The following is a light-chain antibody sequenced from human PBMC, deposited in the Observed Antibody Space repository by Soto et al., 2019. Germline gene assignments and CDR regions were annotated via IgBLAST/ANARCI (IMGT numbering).Light chain of an antibody. Sequence: EIVLTQSPATLSLSPGERATLSCRASQSVTNSLAWYQQKPGQAPRLLVYDASHRAAGIPARFSGSGFGTDFTLTISSLEPEDAAVYYCQQRSNWPPITFGQGTRLEIK. CDR3: QQRSNWPPIT. J-gene: IGKJ5*01. V-gene: IGKV3-11*01. CDR2: DAS. CDR1: QSVTNS.